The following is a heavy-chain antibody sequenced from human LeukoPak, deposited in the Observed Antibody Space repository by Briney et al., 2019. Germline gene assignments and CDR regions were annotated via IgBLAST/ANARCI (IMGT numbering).Heavy chain of an antibody. CDR2: IYYSGST. Sequence: SETLSLTCAVSGGSISSGGYSWSWIRQPPGKGLEWIGYIYYSGSTHYNPSLKSRVTISVDTSKNQFSLKLSSVTAADTAVYYCARDRRYYDSSEYYFDYWGQGTLVTVSS. V-gene: IGHV4-30-4*07. CDR3: ARDRRYYDSSEYYFDY. J-gene: IGHJ4*02. CDR1: GGSISSGGYS. D-gene: IGHD3-22*01.